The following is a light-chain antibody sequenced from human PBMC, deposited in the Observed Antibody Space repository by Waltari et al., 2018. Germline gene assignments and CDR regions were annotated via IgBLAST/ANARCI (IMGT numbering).Light chain of an antibody. Sequence: EIVLTQSPGTLSLSPGERATLSCRASQSVSSSYLAWYQQKPGQAPRLLIYGASSRATGSPYRFSGSGSGTDFTLTISRLEPEDFAVYYCQQYGSSPSTFGQGTKLEIK. CDR3: QQYGSSPST. CDR2: GAS. J-gene: IGKJ2*02. CDR1: QSVSSSY. V-gene: IGKV3-20*01.